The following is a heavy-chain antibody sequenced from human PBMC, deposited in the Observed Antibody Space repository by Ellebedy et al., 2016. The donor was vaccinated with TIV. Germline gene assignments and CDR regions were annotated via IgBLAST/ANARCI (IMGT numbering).Heavy chain of an antibody. CDR2: IRYDGSNK. CDR1: GFTFSSYG. J-gene: IGHJ4*02. D-gene: IGHD2-21*02. V-gene: IGHV3-30*02. CDR3: ARALAREVVTATANY. Sequence: GESLKISCAASGFTFSSYGMHWVRQAPGKGLEWVAFIRYDGSNKYYADSVKGRFTISRDNSKNTLYLQMNSLRAEDTAVYYCARALAREVVTATANYWGQGTLVTVSS.